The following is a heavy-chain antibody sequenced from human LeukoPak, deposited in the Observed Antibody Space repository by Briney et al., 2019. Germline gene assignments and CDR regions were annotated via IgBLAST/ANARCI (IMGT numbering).Heavy chain of an antibody. Sequence: GGSLRLSCEASGFTFSSYAMSWVRQAPGKGLEWVSSISSSSNYIYYADSVRGRFTISRDNAKNSLYLQMNSLRAEDTAVYYCAGGDGDYDYFDYWGQGILVTVSS. J-gene: IGHJ4*02. D-gene: IGHD4-17*01. V-gene: IGHV3-21*01. CDR3: AGGDGDYDYFDY. CDR2: ISSSSNYI. CDR1: GFTFSSYA.